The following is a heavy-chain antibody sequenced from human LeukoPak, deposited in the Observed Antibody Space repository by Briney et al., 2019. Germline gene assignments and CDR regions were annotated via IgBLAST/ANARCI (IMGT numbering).Heavy chain of an antibody. CDR1: GDTFTGYY. J-gene: IGHJ4*02. CDR2: INPNSGGT. V-gene: IGHV1-2*02. D-gene: IGHD3-10*01. Sequence: ASVKVSCKASGDTFTGYYMHGVRQAPGQGLEWMGWINPNSGGTNYAQKFQGRFTMTRDTSISTAYMEMSRLRSDDTAVYYCASSKFLWFGEAIEPFDYWGQGTLVTVSS. CDR3: ASSKFLWFGEAIEPFDY.